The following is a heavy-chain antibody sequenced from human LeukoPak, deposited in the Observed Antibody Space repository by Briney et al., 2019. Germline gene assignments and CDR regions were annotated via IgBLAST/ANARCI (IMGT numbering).Heavy chain of an antibody. CDR3: ARGLRPGAFET. J-gene: IGHJ5*02. V-gene: IGHV3-30*02. CDR2: IRYDESDK. D-gene: IGHD2-21*01. Sequence: GGSLRLSCATSGFTFSSYGMHWIRQAPGKGLEWVAFIRYDESDKYYADSVKGRFTISRDNSRNTLYLQMNSLRVEDTAMYYCARGLRPGAFETWGQGTLVTV. CDR1: GFTFSSYG.